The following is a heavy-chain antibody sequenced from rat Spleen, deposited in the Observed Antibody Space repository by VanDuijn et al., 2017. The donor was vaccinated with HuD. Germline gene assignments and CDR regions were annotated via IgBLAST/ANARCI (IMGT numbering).Heavy chain of an antibody. Sequence: VQLKESGPGLVQPSQTLSLTCTVSGFSLTDYSVHWVRQPPGKGLEWMGVMWSGGSTAYNSALKSRLGISRDPSKSQVFLKKTSLQTEDTAIYYCTSLYYSSLDYWGQGVMVTVSS. V-gene: IGHV2S63*01. CDR1: GFSLTDYS. D-gene: IGHD1-2*01. CDR3: TSLYYSSLDY. J-gene: IGHJ2*01. CDR2: MWSGGST.